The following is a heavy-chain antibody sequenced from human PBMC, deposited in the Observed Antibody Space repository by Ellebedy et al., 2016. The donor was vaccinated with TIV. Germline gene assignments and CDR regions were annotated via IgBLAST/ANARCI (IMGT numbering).Heavy chain of an antibody. V-gene: IGHV1-8*02. CDR1: GYTFTGYY. D-gene: IGHD6-19*01. J-gene: IGHJ4*02. CDR3: ARGYRVVAVAGSYYFDY. CDR2: MNPNSGNT. Sequence: ASVKVSXXASGYTFTGYYMHWVRQAPGQGLEWMGWMNPNSGNTGYAQKFQGRVTMTRNTSISTAYMELSSLRSEDTAVYYCARGYRVVAVAGSYYFDYWGQGTLVTVSS.